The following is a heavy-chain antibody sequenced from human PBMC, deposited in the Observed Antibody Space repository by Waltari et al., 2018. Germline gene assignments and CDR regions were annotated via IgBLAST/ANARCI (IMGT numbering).Heavy chain of an antibody. D-gene: IGHD2-2*02. CDR3: SVHLRYRVGPGDF. V-gene: IGHV3-30*01. CDR2: ISYDGSNK. J-gene: IGHJ4*02. Sequence: QVQLVESGGGVVQPGKSLTLSCAASGFTFSSYALHWVRQAPGKGLEWVAVISYDGSNKYYGDSVKGRFSISRDNSRSALFLQMDSLRPEDTAVYCVSVHLRYRVGPGDFWGQGTLVTVSS. CDR1: GFTFSSYA.